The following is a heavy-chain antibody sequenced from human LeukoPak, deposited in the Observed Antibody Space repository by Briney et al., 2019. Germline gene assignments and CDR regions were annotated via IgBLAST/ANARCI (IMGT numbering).Heavy chain of an antibody. Sequence: GGSLRPSCAASGFTFSSYWMTWVRQAPGKGLEWVANIKQDGSEKYYVDSVKGRFTISRDNAKNSLYLQMNSLRAEDTAVYYCARDRMVPSMDVWGQGTTVTVSS. CDR2: IKQDGSEK. V-gene: IGHV3-7*01. D-gene: IGHD3-10*01. CDR1: GFTFSSYW. J-gene: IGHJ6*02. CDR3: ARDRMVPSMDV.